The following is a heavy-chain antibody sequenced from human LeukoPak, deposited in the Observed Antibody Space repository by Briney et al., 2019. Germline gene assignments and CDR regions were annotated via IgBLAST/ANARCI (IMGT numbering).Heavy chain of an antibody. CDR3: ARTIQTDEKIAAAGLAFDY. D-gene: IGHD6-13*01. J-gene: IGHJ4*02. V-gene: IGHV1-2*02. Sequence: ASVNVSCKASGYTFTGYYMHWVRQAPGQGLEWMGWINPNSGGTTYAQKFQGRGTMTRDTSISTAYMELSRLRSDDTAVYYCARTIQTDEKIAAAGLAFDYWGQGTLVTVSS. CDR2: INPNSGGT. CDR1: GYTFTGYY.